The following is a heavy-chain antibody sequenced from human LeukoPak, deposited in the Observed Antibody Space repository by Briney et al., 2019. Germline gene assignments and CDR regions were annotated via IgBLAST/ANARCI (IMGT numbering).Heavy chain of an antibody. D-gene: IGHD2-15*01. CDR1: GFTFSSYS. CDR2: ISSSSSYI. J-gene: IGHJ3*02. Sequence: PGGSLRLSCAASGFTFSSYSMNWVRQAPGKGLEWVSSISSSSSYIYYADSVKGRFTISRDNAKNSLYLQMNSLRAEDTAVYYCARDLMVVAASDAFDIWGQGTMVTVSS. CDR3: ARDLMVVAASDAFDI. V-gene: IGHV3-21*01.